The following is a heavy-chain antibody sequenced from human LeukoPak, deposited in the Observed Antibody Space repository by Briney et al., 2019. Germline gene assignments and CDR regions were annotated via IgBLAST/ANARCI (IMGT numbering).Heavy chain of an antibody. V-gene: IGHV3-23*01. Sequence: PVGSLRLSCAASGFTFAAYTMSWVRQAPGKGLEWVSAITGGGHRIYYADSVKGRFTISRDTSKNTLYLQMNSLRVEDTALYYCAKDSGNIGWYFDYWGQGALVTVSS. D-gene: IGHD6-19*01. J-gene: IGHJ4*02. CDR3: AKDSGNIGWYFDY. CDR2: ITGGGHRI. CDR1: GFTFAAYT.